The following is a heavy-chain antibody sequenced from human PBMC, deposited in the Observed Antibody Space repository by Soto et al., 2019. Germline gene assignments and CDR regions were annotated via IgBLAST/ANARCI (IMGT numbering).Heavy chain of an antibody. CDR3: ARGSLRGYSYGLDY. Sequence: PSETLCVTCSVSGGSSGGYDWSWLRQHPGKGLEWIGYIYYSGSTNYNPSLKSRVTISVDTSKNQFSLKLSSVTAADTAVYYCARGSLRGYSYGLDYWGQGTLVTVSS. V-gene: IGHV4-59*01. D-gene: IGHD5-18*01. CDR1: GGSSGGYD. J-gene: IGHJ4*02. CDR2: IYYSGST.